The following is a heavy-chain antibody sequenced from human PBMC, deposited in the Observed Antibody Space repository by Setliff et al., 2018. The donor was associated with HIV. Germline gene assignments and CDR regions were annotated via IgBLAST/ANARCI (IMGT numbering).Heavy chain of an antibody. CDR1: GYSFTDYY. V-gene: IGHV1-2*02. D-gene: IGHD2-15*01. Sequence: ASVKVSCKSSGYSFTDYYVHWVRQAPGQGLEWMGWINPRSGGTNYAQKFQGTVTMTRDTSINTAYMEMSRLRSDDTAVYYCARVPSRYCSPTTCPFFFDYWGQGTLVTVSS. CDR3: ARVPSRYCSPTTCPFFFDY. J-gene: IGHJ4*02. CDR2: INPRSGGT.